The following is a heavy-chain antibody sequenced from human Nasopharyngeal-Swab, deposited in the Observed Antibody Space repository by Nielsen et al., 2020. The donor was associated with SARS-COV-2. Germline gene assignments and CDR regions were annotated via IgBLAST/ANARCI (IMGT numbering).Heavy chain of an antibody. CDR2: IYYSGST. Sequence: WIRQPPGKGLEWIGYIYYSGSTYYNPSLKSRVIISVDTSKNQFSLKLSSVTAADTAVYYCASLKVGITIFGVVTDRLLDYWGQGTLVTVSS. CDR3: ASLKVGITIFGVVTDRLLDY. V-gene: IGHV4-30-4*01. D-gene: IGHD3-3*01. J-gene: IGHJ4*02.